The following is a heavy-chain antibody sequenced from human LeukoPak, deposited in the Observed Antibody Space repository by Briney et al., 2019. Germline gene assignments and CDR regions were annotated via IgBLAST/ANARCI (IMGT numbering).Heavy chain of an antibody. CDR3: ARDLSYSRDDAFDL. J-gene: IGHJ3*01. CDR1: GFTFSRKS. D-gene: IGHD3-22*01. CDR2: ISSNSNYI. V-gene: IGHV3-21*01. Sequence: PGGSLRLSCVGSGFTFSRKSMNWVRHSPGKGLERVASISSNSNYIYYEDSVKGRFTISRDDAKSSLFLQMNSLRADDTALYYCARDLSYSRDDAFDLWGQGTTVTVSS.